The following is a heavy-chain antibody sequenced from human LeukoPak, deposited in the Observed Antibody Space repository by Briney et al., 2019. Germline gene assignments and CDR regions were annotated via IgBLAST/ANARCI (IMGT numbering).Heavy chain of an antibody. D-gene: IGHD3-3*01. CDR3: ARHLTLRYLDY. CDR2: IYYSGGT. CDR1: GCSISGGNYC. Sequence: SETLSLTCTVSGCSISGGNYCWSWIRQPPGKGLEWIGYIYYSGGTYYNPSLESRVTISIDTSKSHFSLKLSSVTAADTAVYYCARHLTLRYLDYWGQGTLVTVSS. V-gene: IGHV4-30-4*01. J-gene: IGHJ4*02.